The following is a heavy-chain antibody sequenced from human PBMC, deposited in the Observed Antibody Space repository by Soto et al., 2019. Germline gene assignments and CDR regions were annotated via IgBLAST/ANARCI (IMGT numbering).Heavy chain of an antibody. V-gene: IGHV1-69*12. J-gene: IGHJ6*02. CDR1: GGTFSSYA. CDR2: IIPIFGTA. CDR3: ARKKARFGELDHPHGVDV. Sequence: QVQLVQSGAEVKKPGSSVKVSCKASGGTFSSYAISWVRQAPGQGLEWMGGIIPIFGTANYAQKFQGRVTITADESTSTAYMELSSLRSEDTAVYYCARKKARFGELDHPHGVDVWGPGTTVTVSS. D-gene: IGHD3-10*01.